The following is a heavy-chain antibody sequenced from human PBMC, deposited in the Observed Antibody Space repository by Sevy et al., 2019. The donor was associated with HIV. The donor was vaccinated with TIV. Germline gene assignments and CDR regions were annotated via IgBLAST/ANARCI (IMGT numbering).Heavy chain of an antibody. Sequence: GGSLRLSCEASGFTFRSYEMNWVRQAPGKGLEWVSYISSSGSIISYADSVKGRFTISRDNVKNSLYMQMNGLIAEDTAVYYCAGVDANYDKGFVPWGQGALVTVSS. CDR1: GFTFRSYE. CDR3: AGVDANYDKGFVP. J-gene: IGHJ5*02. V-gene: IGHV3-48*03. D-gene: IGHD3-22*01. CDR2: ISSSGSII.